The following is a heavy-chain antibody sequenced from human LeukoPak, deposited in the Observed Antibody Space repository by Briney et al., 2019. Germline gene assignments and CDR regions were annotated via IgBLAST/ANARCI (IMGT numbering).Heavy chain of an antibody. V-gene: IGHV1-8*01. D-gene: IGHD3-3*02. J-gene: IGHJ6*02. CDR3: ARGIRGYYYYYGMDV. Sequence: ASVKVFCKSSGYTFTSYDINWVRQAAGQGLEWMGWINPNSGNTGYAQKFQGRVTMTRNTSISTAYMELSSLRSEDTAVYYCARGIRGYYYYYGMDVWGQGTTVTVSS. CDR1: GYTFTSYD. CDR2: INPNSGNT.